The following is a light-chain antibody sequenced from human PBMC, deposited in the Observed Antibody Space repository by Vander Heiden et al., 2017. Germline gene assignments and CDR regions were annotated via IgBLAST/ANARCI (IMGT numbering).Light chain of an antibody. CDR2: WAS. CDR1: QSVLYSSNNKNY. Sequence: DIVMTQSPDSLAVSRSERATINCKSSQSVLYSSNNKNYLAWYQQKPGQTPKLLIYWASTRESGVPDRFRGSGSGTDFTLTIRSLQAEDVAVYYCQQYYSTPWTFGQGTKVEIK. J-gene: IGKJ1*01. CDR3: QQYYSTPWT. V-gene: IGKV4-1*01.